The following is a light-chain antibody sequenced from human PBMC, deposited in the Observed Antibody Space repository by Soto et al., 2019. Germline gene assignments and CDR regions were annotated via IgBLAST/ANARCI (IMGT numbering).Light chain of an antibody. Sequence: QSALTQPASVSGSPGQSITISCTGTSSDVGGYNYVSWYQQHPDKAPKLMIYEVSNRPSGVSNRFSGSKSGNTASPTISGLQAEDEADYYCSSYTSSSTQVFGTGTKVTVL. CDR2: EVS. CDR1: SSDVGGYNY. V-gene: IGLV2-14*01. J-gene: IGLJ1*01. CDR3: SSYTSSSTQV.